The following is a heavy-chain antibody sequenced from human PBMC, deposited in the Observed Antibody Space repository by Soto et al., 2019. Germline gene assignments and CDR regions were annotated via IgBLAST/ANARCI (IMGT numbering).Heavy chain of an antibody. Sequence: QVQLVESGGGVVQPGRSLRLSCAASGFTFSTYAMHWVRQAPGKGLAWVAVISYDGTNKYYADSVRGRFTISRDNSKNTLFLQMNSLRAEDTAVYYCAKDGGGYNYGYVMLDKYYYGMDVWRQGTTVAVSS. CDR3: AKDGGGYNYGYVMLDKYYYGMDV. CDR1: GFTFSTYA. CDR2: ISYDGTNK. V-gene: IGHV3-30-3*01. D-gene: IGHD5-18*01. J-gene: IGHJ6*02.